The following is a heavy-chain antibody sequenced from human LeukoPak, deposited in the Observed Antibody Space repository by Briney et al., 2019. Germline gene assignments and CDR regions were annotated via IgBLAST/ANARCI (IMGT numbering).Heavy chain of an antibody. Sequence: GGSLRLSCGASGFTCRNYWMSWVRQAPGKGLERVAHTSQDESEKDYVDSVKGRFTISRDNAINSLYLQMNSLRAEDTAVYYCARVRGRSTNSDFDLWGPGTLVTVSS. CDR1: GFTCRNYW. D-gene: IGHD1-1*01. CDR3: ARVRGRSTNSDFDL. J-gene: IGHJ4*02. V-gene: IGHV3-7*05. CDR2: TSQDESEK.